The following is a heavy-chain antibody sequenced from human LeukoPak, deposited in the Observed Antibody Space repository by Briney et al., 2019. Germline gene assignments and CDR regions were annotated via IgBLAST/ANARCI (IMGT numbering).Heavy chain of an antibody. D-gene: IGHD3-9*01. CDR1: GGSISSGGYS. J-gene: IGHJ5*02. CDR3: ARHVSTVALNWFDA. CDR2: IYHSGST. V-gene: IGHV4-30-2*01. Sequence: PSETLSLTCAVSGGSISSGGYSWSWIRQPPGKGLEWIGYIYHSGSTYYNPSLKSRVTISVDRSKNQFSLKLSSVTAADTAVYYCARHVSTVALNWFDAWGQGTLVTVSS.